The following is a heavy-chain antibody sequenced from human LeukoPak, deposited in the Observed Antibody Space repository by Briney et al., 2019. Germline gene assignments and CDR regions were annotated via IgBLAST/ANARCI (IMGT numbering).Heavy chain of an antibody. CDR2: ISPDGSEK. V-gene: IGHV3-7*01. D-gene: IGHD3-16*01. CDR1: GFKFGSDW. J-gene: IGHJ3*01. Sequence: GGSLRLSCAVSGFKFGSDWMSWVRQAPGKGLEWVANISPDGSEKFYVDSVKGRFTISRDNGKNSLYLQLNSLRADDTAVYYCARYYDPPVGDAFDLWGQGTMVTVSS. CDR3: ARYYDPPVGDAFDL.